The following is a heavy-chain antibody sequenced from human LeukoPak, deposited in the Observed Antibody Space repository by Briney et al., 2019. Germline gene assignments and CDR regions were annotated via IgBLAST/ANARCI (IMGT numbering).Heavy chain of an antibody. CDR2: IYYSGST. V-gene: IGHV4-59*11. J-gene: IGHJ3*02. Sequence: KPSETLSLTCTVSGGSISSHCWSWIRQPPGKGLEWIGYIYYSGSTNYNPSLKSRVTISVDTSKNQFSLKLSSVTAADTAVYYCARAFIAAADAFDIWGQGTMVTVSS. D-gene: IGHD6-13*01. CDR3: ARAFIAAADAFDI. CDR1: GGSISSHC.